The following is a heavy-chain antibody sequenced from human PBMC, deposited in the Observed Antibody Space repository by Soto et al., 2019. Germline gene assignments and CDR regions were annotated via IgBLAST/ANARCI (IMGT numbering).Heavy chain of an antibody. V-gene: IGHV4-31*03. Sequence: SETLSLTCTVSGGSISSGGYYWSWIRQHPGKGLEWIGYIYYSGSTYYNPSLKSRVAISVDTSKNQFSLKLSSVTAADTAVYYCARHAGDYIWGSYRTHPYYYYYYMDVWGKGTTVTVSS. D-gene: IGHD3-16*02. CDR3: ARHAGDYIWGSYRTHPYYYYYYMDV. CDR2: IYYSGST. J-gene: IGHJ6*03. CDR1: GGSISSGGYY.